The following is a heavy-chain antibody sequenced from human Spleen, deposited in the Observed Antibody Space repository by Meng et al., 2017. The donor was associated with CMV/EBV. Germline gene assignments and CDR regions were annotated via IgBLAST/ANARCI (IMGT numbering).Heavy chain of an antibody. CDR3: ARDNNWGPDY. V-gene: IGHV1-2*02. CDR1: EYTFTSYG. J-gene: IGHJ4*02. CDR2: INTYSGDT. D-gene: IGHD7-27*01. Sequence: ASVKVSCKASEYTFTSYGISWVRQAPGQGLEWMGWINTYSGDTNYAQQFQGRVTLTRDTSINTGYMELTRLTSDDTAVYNCARDNNWGPDYWGQGTLVTVSS.